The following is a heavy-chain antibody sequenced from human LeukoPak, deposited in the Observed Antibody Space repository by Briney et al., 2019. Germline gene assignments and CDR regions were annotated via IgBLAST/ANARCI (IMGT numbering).Heavy chain of an antibody. V-gene: IGHV4-34*12. J-gene: IGHJ4*02. CDR2: IFDGKTI. D-gene: IGHD4-23*01. CDR1: GVSLNYYY. CDR3: ASGAWAARLNS. Sequence: SETLSLTCSVYGVSLNYYYWSWIRQSPGKGLEWIGDIFDGKTINYNPSLKSRVTISAATSSQQFSLNLKSVTAADTAVYFCASGAWAARLNSWAQGALVIVSS.